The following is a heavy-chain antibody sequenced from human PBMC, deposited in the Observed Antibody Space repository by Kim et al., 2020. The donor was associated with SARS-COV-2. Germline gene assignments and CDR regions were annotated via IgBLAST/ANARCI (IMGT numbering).Heavy chain of an antibody. D-gene: IGHD3-3*01. CDR3: ARVEGDTIFGVVIFKTFDY. CDR2: IYYSGST. V-gene: IGHV4-31*02. J-gene: IGHJ4*02. Sequence: EWIGYIYYSGSTYYNPSLKSRVTISVDTSKNQFSLKVNSVTAADTAVYYCARVEGDTIFGVVIFKTFDYWGQGTLVTVSS.